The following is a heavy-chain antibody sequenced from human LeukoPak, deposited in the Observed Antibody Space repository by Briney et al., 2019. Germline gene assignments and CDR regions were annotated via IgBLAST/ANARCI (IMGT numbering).Heavy chain of an antibody. V-gene: IGHV3-9*01. Sequence: GGSLRLSCAASGFTFSSYAMSWVRQAPGKGLEWVSGISWNSGSIGYADSVKGRFTISRDNAKNSLYLQMNSLRAEDTALYYCAKISLVYGDNDAFDIWGQGTMVTVSS. CDR1: GFTFSSYA. J-gene: IGHJ3*02. D-gene: IGHD4-17*01. CDR3: AKISLVYGDNDAFDI. CDR2: ISWNSGSI.